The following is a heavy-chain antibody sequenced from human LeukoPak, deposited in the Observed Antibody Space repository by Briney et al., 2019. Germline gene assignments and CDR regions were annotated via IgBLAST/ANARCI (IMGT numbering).Heavy chain of an antibody. V-gene: IGHV3-23*01. J-gene: IGHJ4*02. CDR1: GFTFRSYA. CDR2: ISGSGGST. Sequence: GGSLRLSCAASGFTFRSYAMSWVRQAPGKGLEWVSAISGSGGSTYYADSVKGRFTISRDNAKSSLYLQMNSLRAEDTAVYYCARAIVGATAPGYWGQGTLVTVSS. CDR3: ARAIVGATAPGY. D-gene: IGHD1-26*01.